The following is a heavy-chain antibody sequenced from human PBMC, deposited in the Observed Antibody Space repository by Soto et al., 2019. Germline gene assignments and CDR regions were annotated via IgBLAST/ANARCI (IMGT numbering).Heavy chain of an antibody. V-gene: IGHV3-23*01. J-gene: IGHJ4*02. CDR1: GFTFSSYA. CDR3: TKEAPVGANCY. CDR2: ISGSGGST. Sequence: GGSLRLSCAASGFTFSSYAMSWVRQAPGKGLEWVSAISGSGGSTYYADSVKGRFTISRDNSKYMLYLQMNSLRAGDTAGYYCTKEAPVGANCYWGQGTLVTVSS. D-gene: IGHD1-26*01.